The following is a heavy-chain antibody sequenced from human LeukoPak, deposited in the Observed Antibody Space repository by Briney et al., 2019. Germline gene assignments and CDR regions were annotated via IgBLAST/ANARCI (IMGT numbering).Heavy chain of an antibody. D-gene: IGHD4-23*01. V-gene: IGHV4-31*11. CDR1: GGSFSGYY. CDR2: IYYSGST. Sequence: SETLSLTCAVYGGSFSGYYWSWIRQYPGKGLEWIGYIYYSGSTYYNPSLKSRVTISVDTSKNQFSLKLSSVTAADTAVYYCVRFYGGNSGYYFDCWGQGTLVTVSS. J-gene: IGHJ4*02. CDR3: VRFYGGNSGYYFDC.